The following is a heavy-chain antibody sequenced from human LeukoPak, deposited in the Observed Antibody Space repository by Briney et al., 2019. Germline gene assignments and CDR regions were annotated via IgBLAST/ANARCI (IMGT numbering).Heavy chain of an antibody. CDR2: IKQDGSEK. J-gene: IGHJ4*02. D-gene: IGHD3-16*01. CDR1: GFTFSSYW. V-gene: IGHV3-7*01. Sequence: GGSLRLSCAASGFTFSSYWMSWVRQAPGKGLEWVANIKQDGSEKYYVDSVKGRFTISRDNAKNSLYLQMNSLRAEDTAVYYCARDPAKGITQYYFDYWGQGTLVTVSS. CDR3: ARDPAKGITQYYFDY.